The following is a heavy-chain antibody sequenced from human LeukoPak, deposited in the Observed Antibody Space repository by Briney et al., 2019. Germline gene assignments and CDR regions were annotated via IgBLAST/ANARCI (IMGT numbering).Heavy chain of an antibody. CDR2: IYYSGST. CDR3: ARLHSSGWYYFDY. CDR1: GGSISSYY. J-gene: IGHJ4*02. Sequence: SETLSLTCTVSGGSISSYYWSWVRQPPGKGLEWIGYIYYSGSTNYSPSLKSRVTISVDTSKNQFSLKLSSVTAADTAVYYCARLHSSGWYYFDYWGQGTLVTVSS. D-gene: IGHD6-19*01. V-gene: IGHV4-59*08.